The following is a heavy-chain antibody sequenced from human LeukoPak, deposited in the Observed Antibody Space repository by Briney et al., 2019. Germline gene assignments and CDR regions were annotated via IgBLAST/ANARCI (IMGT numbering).Heavy chain of an antibody. CDR1: GYTFTNYG. D-gene: IGHD5-18*01. Sequence: ASVKVSCKASGYTFTNYGINWVRQAPGQGVEWMGWISAYNGNTNYAQKLQGRVTMTTDTSTSTAYMELRSLRSDDTAVYYCARDLRVTAMAYNWFDPWGQGTLVTVSS. V-gene: IGHV1-18*01. J-gene: IGHJ5*02. CDR2: ISAYNGNT. CDR3: ARDLRVTAMAYNWFDP.